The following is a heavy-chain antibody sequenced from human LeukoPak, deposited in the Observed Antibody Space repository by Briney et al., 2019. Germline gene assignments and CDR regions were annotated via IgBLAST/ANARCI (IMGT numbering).Heavy chain of an antibody. D-gene: IGHD1-26*01. Sequence: GGSLRLSCAASGFTFSNYAMSRVRQAPGRGPEWVSAISSSGDKTYYADSVKGRFTISRDNAKNSLYLQMNSLRAEDTAVYYCARDRAGGSYPSGYWFDPWGQGTLVTVSS. V-gene: IGHV3-23*01. CDR2: ISSSGDKT. CDR1: GFTFSNYA. J-gene: IGHJ5*02. CDR3: ARDRAGGSYPSGYWFDP.